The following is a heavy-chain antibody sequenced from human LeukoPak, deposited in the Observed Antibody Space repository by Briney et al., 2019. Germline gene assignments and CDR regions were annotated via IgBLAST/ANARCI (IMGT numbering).Heavy chain of an antibody. J-gene: IGHJ4*02. V-gene: IGHV3-30*18. Sequence: GRSLRLSCAASGFTFSSYGMHWVRQAPGKGLEWVAVISYDGSNKYYADSVKGRFTISRDNSKNTLYLQMNSLRAEDTAVYYCAKRGTTVYWGQGTLVTVSS. CDR2: ISYDGSNK. CDR3: AKRGTTVY. D-gene: IGHD1-7*01. CDR1: GFTFSSYG.